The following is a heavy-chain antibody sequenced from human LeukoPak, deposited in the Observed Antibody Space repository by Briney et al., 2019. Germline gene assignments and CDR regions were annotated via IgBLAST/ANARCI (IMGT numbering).Heavy chain of an antibody. J-gene: IGHJ5*02. CDR3: ARGILRPQRFDP. CDR2: INHST. D-gene: IGHD2-2*02. Sequence: SETLSLTCTVYGGSFSDYYWSWIRQPPGKGLEWIGEINHSTNYNPSPKSRVTISVDTSKNQFSLKLTSVTAADTAVYYCARGILRPQRFDPWGQGTLVTVSS. CDR1: GGSFSDYY. V-gene: IGHV4-34*01.